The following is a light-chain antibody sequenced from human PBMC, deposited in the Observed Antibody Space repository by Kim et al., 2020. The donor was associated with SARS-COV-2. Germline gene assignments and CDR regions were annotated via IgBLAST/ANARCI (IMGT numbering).Light chain of an antibody. J-gene: IGKJ4*01. Sequence: ERVVTQFPDTLSVSPGERVTLSCTTSESVRYNLAWFQQQPGQAPRLLIQDASTRATGVPARFSGSGSGAKFTLSISSIQPEDFGVYYCQQYYSWPLSFGGGTKVDIK. CDR2: DAS. V-gene: IGKV3-15*01. CDR1: ESVRYN. CDR3: QQYYSWPLS.